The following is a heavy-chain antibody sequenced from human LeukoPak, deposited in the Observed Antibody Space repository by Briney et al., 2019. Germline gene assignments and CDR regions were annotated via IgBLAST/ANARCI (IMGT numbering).Heavy chain of an antibody. CDR1: GGSISSYY. CDR2: IYTSGST. CDR3: ARGTYYYGSGSYPFGY. J-gene: IGHJ4*02. V-gene: IGHV4-4*07. D-gene: IGHD3-10*01. Sequence: SETLSLTCTVSGGSISSYYWNWIRQPAGKGLEWIGRIYTSGSTNYNPSLKSRVTMSVDTSKNQFSLKLSSVTAADTAVYYCARGTYYYGSGSYPFGYWGQGTLVTVSS.